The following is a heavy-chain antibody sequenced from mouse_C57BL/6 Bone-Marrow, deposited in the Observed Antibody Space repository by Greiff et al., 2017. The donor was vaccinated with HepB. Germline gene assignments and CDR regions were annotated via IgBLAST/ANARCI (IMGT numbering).Heavy chain of an antibody. CDR1: GYAFSSYW. D-gene: IGHD1-1*01. V-gene: IGHV1-80*01. CDR3: ARPYGSSLFAY. Sequence: VQRVESGAELVKPGASVKISCKASGYAFSSYWMNWVKQRPGKGLEWIGQIYPGDGDTNYNGKFKGKATLTADKSSSTAYMQLSSLTSEDSAVYFCARPYGSSLFAYWGQGTLVTVSA. J-gene: IGHJ3*01. CDR2: IYPGDGDT.